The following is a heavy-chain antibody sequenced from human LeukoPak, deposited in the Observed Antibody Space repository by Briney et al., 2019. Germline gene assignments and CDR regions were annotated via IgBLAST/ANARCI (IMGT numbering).Heavy chain of an antibody. V-gene: IGHV4-59*01. J-gene: IGHJ6*02. Sequence: KASETLSLTCNVPGGSISTYYWSWVRQPPGKGLEWIGYIYYSGSTKYNPSLKSRVTISVDTSNNHFSLMLSSVSAADSAVYYCARSPYYYYGMDVWGQGTTVTVSS. CDR1: GGSISTYY. CDR2: IYYSGST. CDR3: ARSPYYYYGMDV.